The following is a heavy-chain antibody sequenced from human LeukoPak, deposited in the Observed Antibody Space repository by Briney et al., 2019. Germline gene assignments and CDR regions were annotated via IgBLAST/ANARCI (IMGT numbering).Heavy chain of an antibody. CDR2: IIPIFGTA. V-gene: IGHV1-69*01. CDR1: GGTFSSYA. J-gene: IGHJ5*02. CDR3: ARVPIYSGYDWHWFDP. Sequence: GASVKVSCKAAGGTFSSYAISWVRQGPGQGLEWMGGIIPIFGTANYAQKFQGRVTITADESTGTAYMELSSLRSEDTAVYYCARVPIYSGYDWHWFDPWGQGTLVTVSS. D-gene: IGHD5-12*01.